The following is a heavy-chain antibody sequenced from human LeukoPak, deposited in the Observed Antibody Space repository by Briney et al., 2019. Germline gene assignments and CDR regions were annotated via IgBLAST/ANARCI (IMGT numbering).Heavy chain of an antibody. CDR3: AKDLFGGPARAYFDY. CDR2: ISGSGAYA. J-gene: IGHJ4*02. CDR1: GFTFSIYP. Sequence: PGGSLRLSCAASGFTFSIYPMTWVRQAPGKGLEWGSSISGSGAYAYYANSVKGRFIASRDNSKNTLFLQMNSLRAEDTAVYYCAKDLFGGPARAYFDYWGRGTLVTVSS. V-gene: IGHV3-23*01. D-gene: IGHD3-16*01.